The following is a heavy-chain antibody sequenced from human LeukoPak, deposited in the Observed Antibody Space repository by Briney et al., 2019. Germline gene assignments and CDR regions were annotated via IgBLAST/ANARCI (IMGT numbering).Heavy chain of an antibody. CDR1: GGSISSYY. D-gene: IGHD3-22*01. Sequence: SETLSLTCTVSGGSISSYYWGWIRQPPGKGLEWIGSIYYSGSTYYNPSLKSRVTISVDTSKNQFSLKLSSVTAADAAVYYCARHLYDSSGFETFDYWGQGTLVTVSS. J-gene: IGHJ4*02. V-gene: IGHV4-39*01. CDR2: IYYSGST. CDR3: ARHLYDSSGFETFDY.